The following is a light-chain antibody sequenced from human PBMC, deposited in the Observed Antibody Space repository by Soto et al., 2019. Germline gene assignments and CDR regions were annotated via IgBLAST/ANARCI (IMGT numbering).Light chain of an antibody. V-gene: IGKV1-5*01. Sequence: DIQMTQSPSTLSASVGDTVTITCRASQRMSGWLAWHQQKPGKAPKLLIYDVSALKRGVPPRFSGSGSGTEFTLTIRSMQTDAFANYYCQQYDSFSVTFGQGTKVDIK. CDR2: DVS. CDR3: QQYDSFSVT. J-gene: IGKJ1*01. CDR1: QRMSGW.